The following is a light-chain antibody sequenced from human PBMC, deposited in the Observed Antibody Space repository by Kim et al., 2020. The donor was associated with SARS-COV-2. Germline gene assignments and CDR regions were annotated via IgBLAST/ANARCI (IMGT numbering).Light chain of an antibody. CDR1: SSNIGSNT. Sequence: ELTQPPSASGTPGQRVTISCSGSSSNIGSNTVNWYQQLPGTAAKLLVFKNNQRPSGVPDRFSGSRSGTSASLAISGLQSEDEADYYCATWDDSLNGYVFGTGTKVTVL. V-gene: IGLV1-44*01. CDR3: ATWDDSLNGYV. J-gene: IGLJ1*01. CDR2: KNN.